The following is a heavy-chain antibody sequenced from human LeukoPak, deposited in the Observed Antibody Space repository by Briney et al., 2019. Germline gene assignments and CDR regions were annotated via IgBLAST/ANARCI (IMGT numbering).Heavy chain of an antibody. V-gene: IGHV3-21*01. CDR2: ISSSSSYI. J-gene: IGHJ4*02. Sequence: GGSMRLSCAASGFTFSSYSMNWVRQTPGKGLEWVSSISSSSSYIYYADSVKGRFTISRDNAKNSLYLQMNSLRAEDTAVYYCALAVAGEVDYWGQGTLVTVS. CDR3: ALAVAGEVDY. CDR1: GFTFSSYS. D-gene: IGHD6-19*01.